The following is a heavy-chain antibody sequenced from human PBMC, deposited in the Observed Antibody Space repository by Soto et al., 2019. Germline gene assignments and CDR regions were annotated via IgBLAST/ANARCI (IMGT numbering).Heavy chain of an antibody. V-gene: IGHV4-4*07. CDR3: ARDHYDFWSGHPWARMRDGFWFDP. D-gene: IGHD3-3*01. Sequence: QVQLQESGPGLVKPSETLSLTCTVSGGSISSYYWSWIRQPAGKGLEWIGRIYTSGSTNYNPSLKSRVTMSVDTSKNQFSLKLSSVTAADTAVYYCARDHYDFWSGHPWARMRDGFWFDPWGQGTLVTVSS. CDR1: GGSISSYY. J-gene: IGHJ5*02. CDR2: IYTSGST.